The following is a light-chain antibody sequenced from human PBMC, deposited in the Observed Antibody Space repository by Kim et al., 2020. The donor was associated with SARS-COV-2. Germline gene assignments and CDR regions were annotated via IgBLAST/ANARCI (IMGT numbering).Light chain of an antibody. CDR1: QSISNH. J-gene: IGKJ3*01. V-gene: IGKV1-39*01. Sequence: ASVGDRVTITCRTTQSISNHLNWYQQNPARAPKLLISAASTFQGGVPSRFSGSGSETDFTLSISSLQPEDFATYFCQQSYITPFTFGPGTKVDIK. CDR2: AAS. CDR3: QQSYITPFT.